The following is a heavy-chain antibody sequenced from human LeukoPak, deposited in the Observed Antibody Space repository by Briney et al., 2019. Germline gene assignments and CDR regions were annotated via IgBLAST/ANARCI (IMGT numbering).Heavy chain of an antibody. J-gene: IGHJ4*02. CDR2: ISSSSSYI. Sequence: RGSLRLSCAASGFTFSNYDMHWVRQAPGKGLEWVSAISSSSSYIYYADSIKGRFTISRDNAENSLYLQMNSLRAVDTAVYFCARGEEKATITALDSWGQGTLVTVSS. V-gene: IGHV3-21*01. D-gene: IGHD5-24*01. CDR1: GFTFSNYD. CDR3: ARGEEKATITALDS.